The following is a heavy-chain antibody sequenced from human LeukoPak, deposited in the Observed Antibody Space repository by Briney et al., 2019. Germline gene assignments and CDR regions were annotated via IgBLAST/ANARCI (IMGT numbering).Heavy chain of an antibody. D-gene: IGHD6-6*01. CDR1: GYTFPSYF. CDR2: INPTGGST. Sequence: ASVKVTCKSSGYTFPSYFIHWVRQTPGQGLEWMGIINPTGGSTTYAQKFQGRVTMTRDTSTSTVYMELSSLRSDDTAVYYCARTAARRIVYWGQGTLVTVSS. CDR3: ARTAARRIVY. J-gene: IGHJ4*02. V-gene: IGHV1-46*01.